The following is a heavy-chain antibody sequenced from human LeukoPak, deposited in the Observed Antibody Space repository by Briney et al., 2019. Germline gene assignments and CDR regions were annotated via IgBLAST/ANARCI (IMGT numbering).Heavy chain of an antibody. CDR3: ARFGGWQYYFDY. CDR2: IYHSGST. V-gene: IGHV4-38-2*02. D-gene: IGHD6-19*01. CDR1: GYSISSGYY. J-gene: IGHJ4*02. Sequence: PSETLSLTCTVSGYSISSGYYWGWIRQPPGKGLEWIGSIYHSGSTYYNPSLESRVTISVDTSKNQFSLKLSSVTAADTAVYYCARFGGWQYYFDYWGQGALVTVSS.